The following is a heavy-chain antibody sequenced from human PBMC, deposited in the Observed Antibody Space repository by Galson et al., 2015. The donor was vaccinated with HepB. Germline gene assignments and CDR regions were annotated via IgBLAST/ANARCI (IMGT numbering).Heavy chain of an antibody. CDR3: ARHYRSWDPSVYFDY. Sequence: ETLSLTCTVSGGFISSSSYYWDWIRQPPGKGLEWIGSIYYSGSTNYNPSLKSRVTISVDTSKNQFSLKLSSVTAADTAVYYCARHYRSWDPSVYFDYWGQGTLVTVSS. J-gene: IGHJ4*02. CDR2: IYYSGST. V-gene: IGHV4-39*01. CDR1: GGFISSSSYY. D-gene: IGHD6-13*01.